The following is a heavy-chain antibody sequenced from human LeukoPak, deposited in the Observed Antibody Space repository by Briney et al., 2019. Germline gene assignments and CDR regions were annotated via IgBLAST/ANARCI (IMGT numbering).Heavy chain of an antibody. CDR3: AAGSSWFVWFDP. D-gene: IGHD6-13*01. CDR2: INHSGST. Sequence: SETLSLTCAVYGGSFSRYYWSWIRQPPGKGLEWIGEINHSGSTNYNPSLKSRVTISVDTSKNQFSLKLSSVTAADTAVYYCAAGSSWFVWFDPWGQGTLVTVSS. V-gene: IGHV4-34*01. CDR1: GGSFSRYY. J-gene: IGHJ5*02.